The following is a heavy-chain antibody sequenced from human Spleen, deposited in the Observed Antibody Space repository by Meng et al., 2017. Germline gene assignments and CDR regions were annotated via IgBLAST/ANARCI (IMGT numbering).Heavy chain of an antibody. D-gene: IGHD3-10*01. V-gene: IGHV1-69*13. CDR1: GGIFSNYV. CDR2: INAVFGTT. Sequence: SVKVSCKALGGIFSNYVIGWGRQAPGQGLEWMGGINAVFGTTNYAQKFQDRVTITSDESTSTVYMELSSLRSEDTAVYYCAGLLYGSGSYYSDYWGQGTLVTVSS. CDR3: AGLLYGSGSYYSDY. J-gene: IGHJ4*02.